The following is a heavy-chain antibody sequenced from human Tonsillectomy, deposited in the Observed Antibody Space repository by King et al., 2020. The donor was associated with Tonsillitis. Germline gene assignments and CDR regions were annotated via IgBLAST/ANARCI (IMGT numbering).Heavy chain of an antibody. CDR1: GLSFSDYG. D-gene: IGHD6-13*01. CDR3: AKGKSSTWLFDAFDI. Sequence: VQLAESGGGVVQPGRSLTLSCAAAGLSFSDYGMHWVRQAPGKGLEWVAVISHDGNNKDYADSVKGRFSISRDNSKNALYLQMNILRPEDTGVYFCAKGKSSTWLFDAFDIWRQGTMVTVSS. J-gene: IGHJ3*02. CDR2: ISHDGNNK. V-gene: IGHV3-30*18.